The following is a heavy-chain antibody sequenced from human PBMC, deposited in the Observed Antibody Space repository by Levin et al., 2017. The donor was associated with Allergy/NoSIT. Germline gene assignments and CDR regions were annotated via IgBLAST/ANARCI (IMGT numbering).Heavy chain of an antibody. CDR2: IWYDGSNK. Sequence: GGSLRLSCAASGFTFSSYGMHWVRQAPGKGLEWVAVIWYDGSNKYYADSVKGRFTISRDNSKNTLYLQMNSLRAEDTAVYYCARDKWTAMGHYFDYWGQGTLVTVSS. D-gene: IGHD5-18*01. J-gene: IGHJ4*02. V-gene: IGHV3-33*01. CDR3: ARDKWTAMGHYFDY. CDR1: GFTFSSYG.